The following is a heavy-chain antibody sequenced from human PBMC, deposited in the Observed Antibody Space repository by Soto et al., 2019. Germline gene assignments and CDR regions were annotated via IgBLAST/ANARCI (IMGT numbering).Heavy chain of an antibody. Sequence: QVQLQESGPGLVKPSETLSLTCTVSGGSVSSGSYYWSWIRQPPGKGLEWIGYIYYSGSTNYNPSLKSRVTISVDTSKNQFSLKLSSVTAADTAVYYCARGNYDSSGYYQSFDYWCQGTLVTVSS. CDR3: ARGNYDSSGYYQSFDY. CDR1: GGSVSSGSYY. CDR2: IYYSGST. J-gene: IGHJ4*02. V-gene: IGHV4-61*01. D-gene: IGHD3-22*01.